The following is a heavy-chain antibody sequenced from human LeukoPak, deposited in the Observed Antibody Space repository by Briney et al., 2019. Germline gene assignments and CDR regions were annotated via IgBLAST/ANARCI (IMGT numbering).Heavy chain of an antibody. Sequence: SETLSLTCTVSGDSISSYYWSWIRQPPGKGLEWIGEINHSGSTNYNPSLKSRVTISVDTSKNQFSLKLSSVTAADTAVYYCARGLGGPFDYWGQGTLVTVSS. CDR2: INHSGST. V-gene: IGHV4-34*01. CDR1: GDSISSYY. J-gene: IGHJ4*02. D-gene: IGHD3-10*01. CDR3: ARGLGGPFDY.